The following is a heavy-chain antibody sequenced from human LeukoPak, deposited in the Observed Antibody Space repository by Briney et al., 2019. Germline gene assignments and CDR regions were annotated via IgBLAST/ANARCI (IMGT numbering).Heavy chain of an antibody. CDR2: IWYDGSNK. Sequence: PGRSLRLSCAASGFTFSSYGMHWVRQAPGKGLEWVAVIWYDGSNKYYADSVKGRFTISRDNSKNTLYLQMNSLRAEDTAVYYCAREEDGDYLDYWGQGTLVTVSS. CDR1: GFTFSSYG. CDR3: AREEDGDYLDY. V-gene: IGHV3-33*01. D-gene: IGHD4-17*01. J-gene: IGHJ4*02.